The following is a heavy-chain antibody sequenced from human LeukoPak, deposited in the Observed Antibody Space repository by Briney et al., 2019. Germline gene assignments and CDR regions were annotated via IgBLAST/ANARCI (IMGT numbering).Heavy chain of an antibody. J-gene: IGHJ4*02. CDR1: GFPFSTFP. CDR2: ISYDGNNE. CDR3: ARGAYFNDRTGYNEY. Sequence: PGGSLRLSCAASGFPFSTFPMHWVRQTPGKGLEWVAAISYDGNNEYYTDSVKGRFTISRDNPNNTVYMQMNSLRPEDTAIYYCARGAYFNDRTGYNEYWGQGTLVTVSS. V-gene: IGHV3-30-3*01. D-gene: IGHD3-22*01.